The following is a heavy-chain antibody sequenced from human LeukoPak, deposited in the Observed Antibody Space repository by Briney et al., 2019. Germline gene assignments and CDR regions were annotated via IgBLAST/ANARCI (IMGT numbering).Heavy chain of an antibody. CDR2: IIPIFGKA. D-gene: IGHD3-3*01. V-gene: IGHV1-69*01. J-gene: IGHJ5*02. CDR3: ARVRGDFWSGYFGFDP. CDR1: GGTFNSYA. Sequence: SVKVSCKASGGTFNSYAISWVRQAPGQGLEWMGGIIPIFGKANYAQKFQGRVTITGDESTSTAYMELSSLRSEDTAVYYCARVRGDFWSGYFGFDPWGQGTLVTVSS.